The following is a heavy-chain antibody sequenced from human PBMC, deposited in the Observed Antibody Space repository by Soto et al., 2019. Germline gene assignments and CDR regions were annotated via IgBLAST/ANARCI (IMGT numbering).Heavy chain of an antibody. V-gene: IGHV3-23*01. D-gene: IGHD6-13*01. CDR2: ISGSGGST. CDR1: GFTFSTYS. Sequence: GGSLRLSCAPSGFTFSTYSATWVRQAPGKGLEWVSTISGSGGSTYYADSVRGRFTISRDNSKNTLYLQMNSLRAEDTAVYYCAKDQGSSWYEIDYWGQGT. J-gene: IGHJ4*02. CDR3: AKDQGSSWYEIDY.